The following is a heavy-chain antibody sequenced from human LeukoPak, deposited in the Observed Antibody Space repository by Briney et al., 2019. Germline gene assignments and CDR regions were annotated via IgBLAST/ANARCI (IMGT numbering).Heavy chain of an antibody. V-gene: IGHV4-59*01. CDR3: ARHGGVPPFWSGWTAPFDY. CDR2: IYYSGST. D-gene: IGHD3-3*01. J-gene: IGHJ4*02. CDR1: GGSISSYY. Sequence: SETLSLTCTVSGGSISSYYWSWIRQPPGKGLEWIGYIYYSGSTNYNPSLKSRVTISVDTSKNQFSLKLSSVTAADTAVYYCARHGGVPPFWSGWTAPFDYWGQGTLVTVST.